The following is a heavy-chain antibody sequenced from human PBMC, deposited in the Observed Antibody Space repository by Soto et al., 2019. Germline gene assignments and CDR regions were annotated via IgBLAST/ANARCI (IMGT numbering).Heavy chain of an antibody. J-gene: IGHJ6*02. D-gene: IGHD5-12*01. CDR1: GYTVTSYG. CDR2: ISAYNGNT. CDR3: ARDVRGHYYYYGMDV. V-gene: IGHV1-18*01. Sequence: QVQLVQSGAEVKKPGASVKVSCKASGYTVTSYGISWVRQAPGQGLEWMGWISAYNGNTNYAQRLQDRVTMTTDTSTSTAYMELRSLRSDDTAVYYCARDVRGHYYYYGMDVWGQGTTVTVSS.